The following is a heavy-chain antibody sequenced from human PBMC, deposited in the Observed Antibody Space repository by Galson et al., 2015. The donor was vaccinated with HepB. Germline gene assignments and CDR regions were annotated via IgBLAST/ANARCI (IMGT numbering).Heavy chain of an antibody. J-gene: IGHJ2*01. CDR2: IYGGGST. CDR1: GFTVSSNY. V-gene: IGHV3-53*04. Sequence: FLRLSCAASGFTVSSNYMSWVRQAPGKGLEWVSIIYGGGSTYYADYVKGRFTISRLNSKNMLYLQMNSLSVEDTAVYYCARDWTQTGDRSDWYFDLWGRGTRVTVSS. CDR3: ARDWTQTGDRSDWYFDL. D-gene: IGHD7-27*01.